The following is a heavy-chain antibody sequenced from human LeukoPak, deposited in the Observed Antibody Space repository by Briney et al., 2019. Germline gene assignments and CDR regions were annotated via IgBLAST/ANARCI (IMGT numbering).Heavy chain of an antibody. D-gene: IGHD5-12*01. V-gene: IGHV3-49*03. CDR3: AVGYSGYERY. Sequence: GGSLRLSCTASGFTFGDYAMSWFRQAPGKGLEWVGFIRSKAYGGTTEYAASVKGRFTISRDDSKSIAYLQMNSLRAEDTAVYYCAVGYSGYERYWGQGTLVTVSS. CDR2: IRSKAYGGTT. CDR1: GFTFGDYA. J-gene: IGHJ4*02.